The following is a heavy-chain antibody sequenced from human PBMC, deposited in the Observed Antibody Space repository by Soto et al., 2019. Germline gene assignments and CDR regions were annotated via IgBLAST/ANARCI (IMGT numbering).Heavy chain of an antibody. CDR2: ICCSCGST. V-gene: IGHV3-23*01. Sequence: PGGSLRLSCVASGFFLRDFGMHWVXXXLGKGLEWLSSICCSCGSTYYGVSVKGRFTISRDNSKNTLYLQMNSLRAEDTAVYYCAKAGFWSGYPIDYWGQGTLVTVS. J-gene: IGHJ4*02. CDR3: AKAGFWSGYPIDY. CDR1: GFFLRDFG. D-gene: IGHD3-3*01.